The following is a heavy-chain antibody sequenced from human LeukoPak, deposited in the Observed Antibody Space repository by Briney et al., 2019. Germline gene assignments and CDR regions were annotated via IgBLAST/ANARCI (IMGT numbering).Heavy chain of an antibody. J-gene: IGHJ4*02. V-gene: IGHV1-2*02. Sequence: ASVKVSCKTSGYTFINYYMHWVRQAPGQGLEWMGWINPNRGGTDYAQKFQGRVTMTRDTSISTAYMELSRLRYDDTAVYYCASGYRFRNWGQGTLVTVSS. CDR2: INPNRGGT. CDR1: GYTFINYY. D-gene: IGHD5-18*01. CDR3: ASGYRFRN.